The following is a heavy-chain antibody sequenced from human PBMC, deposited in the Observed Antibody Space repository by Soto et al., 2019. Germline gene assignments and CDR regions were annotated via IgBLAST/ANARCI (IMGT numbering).Heavy chain of an antibody. Sequence: EVHLLQSGGGLVQPGGSLRLSCAASGFRFSSFALSWVRQSPGKGLEWVAAVSGRGGDTYYANSVKGRFTISRDNSQNTLFLQMNSVRAEDSAIYYCAKDPNYDFWSGFSAVYFDNWGQGTLVTVSS. D-gene: IGHD3-3*01. CDR2: VSGRGGDT. V-gene: IGHV3-23*01. CDR1: GFRFSSFA. CDR3: AKDPNYDFWSGFSAVYFDN. J-gene: IGHJ4*02.